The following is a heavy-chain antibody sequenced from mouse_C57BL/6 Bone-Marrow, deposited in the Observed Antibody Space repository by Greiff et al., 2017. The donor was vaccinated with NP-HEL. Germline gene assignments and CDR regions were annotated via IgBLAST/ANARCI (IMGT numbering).Heavy chain of an antibody. CDR2: IDPNSGGT. Sequence: VQLQQPRAELVKPGASVKLSCKASGYTFTSYWMHWVKQRPGRGLEWIGRIDPNSGGTKYNEKFKSKATLTVDKPSSTAYMQLSSLTSEDSAVYYCARHPITTVVANYAMDYWGQGTSVTVSS. CDR3: ARHPITTVVANYAMDY. CDR1: GYTFTSYW. J-gene: IGHJ4*01. V-gene: IGHV1-72*01. D-gene: IGHD1-1*01.